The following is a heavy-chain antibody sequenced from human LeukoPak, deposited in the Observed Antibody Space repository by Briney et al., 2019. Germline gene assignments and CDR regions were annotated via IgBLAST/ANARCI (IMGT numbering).Heavy chain of an antibody. D-gene: IGHD6-6*01. J-gene: IGHJ4*02. CDR1: GVTFSGST. CDR3: TRSSSYSSSSLSQDY. CDR2: IRSKANIYAT. Sequence: QPGGSLRLSCAASGVTFSGSTMHWVRQASGKGLEWVGRIRSKANIYATAYAASVKGRFTISRDDSKNTAYLQMDSLKTEDTAVYYCTRSSSYSSSSLSQDYWGQGTLVTVSS. V-gene: IGHV3-73*01.